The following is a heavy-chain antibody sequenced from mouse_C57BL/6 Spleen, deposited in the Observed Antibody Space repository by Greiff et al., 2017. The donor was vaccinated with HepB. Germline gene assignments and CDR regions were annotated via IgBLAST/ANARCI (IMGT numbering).Heavy chain of an antibody. CDR2: ISYDGSN. J-gene: IGHJ4*01. CDR1: GYSITSGYY. V-gene: IGHV3-6*01. Sequence: DVQLQESGPGLVKPSQSLSLTCSVTGYSITSGYYWNWIRQFPGNKLEWMGYISYDGSNNYNPSLKNRISITRDTAKNQFFLKLNSVTTEDTATYYCARSSSLYAMDYWGQGTSVTVSS. D-gene: IGHD6-1*01. CDR3: ARSSSLYAMDY.